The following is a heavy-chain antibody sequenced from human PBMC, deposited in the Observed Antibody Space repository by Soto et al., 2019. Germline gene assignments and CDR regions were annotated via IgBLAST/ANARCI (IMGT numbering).Heavy chain of an antibody. Sequence: NPSETLSLTCTVSGGSISSGGYYWSWIRQHPGKGLEWIGYIYYSGSTYYNPSLKSRVTISVDTSKNQFSLKLSSVTAADTAVYYCARFRTRTAGSAYSSGYYGFDYWGQGTLVTVSS. V-gene: IGHV4-31*03. CDR1: GGSISSGGYY. CDR2: IYYSGST. CDR3: ARFRTRTAGSAYSSGYYGFDY. J-gene: IGHJ4*02. D-gene: IGHD3-22*01.